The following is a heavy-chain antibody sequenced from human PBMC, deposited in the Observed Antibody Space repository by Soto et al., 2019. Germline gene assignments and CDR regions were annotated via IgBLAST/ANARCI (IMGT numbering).Heavy chain of an antibody. CDR1: GYTFTIYG. CDR3: ARRKGFYYGSTGRWFDP. D-gene: IGHD3-10*01. CDR2: ISAYNGNT. V-gene: IGHV1-18*01. Sequence: ASVKVSCKASGYTFTIYGISWVLQAPGQGLEWMGWISAYNGNTNYAQKLQGRVTMTTDTSTSTAYMELRSLRSDDTVVYYCARRKGFYYGSTGRWFDPWGQVNLVPVYS. J-gene: IGHJ5*02.